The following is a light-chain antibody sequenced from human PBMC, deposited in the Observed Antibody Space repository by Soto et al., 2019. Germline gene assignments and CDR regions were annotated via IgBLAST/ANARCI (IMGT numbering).Light chain of an antibody. J-gene: IGKJ1*01. CDR3: QQYGSSPGT. CDR1: QSVTSNY. V-gene: IGKV3-20*01. Sequence: EIVLTQSPGTLSLSPGERATLSCGASQSVTSNYLAWYQQRPGQAPRLLIYGASSRATGIPDRFSGSGSGTDFTLSISRLEPEDFAVYYCQQYGSSPGTFGQGTKVEI. CDR2: GAS.